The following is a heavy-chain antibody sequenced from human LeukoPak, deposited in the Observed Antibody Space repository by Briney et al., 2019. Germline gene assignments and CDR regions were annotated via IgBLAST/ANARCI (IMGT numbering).Heavy chain of an antibody. CDR3: ARGRAYYDSSGYSLDAFDI. V-gene: IGHV1-8*03. CDR1: GYTFTSYD. D-gene: IGHD3-22*01. CDR2: MNPNSGNT. J-gene: IGHJ3*02. Sequence: ASVKVSCKASGYTFTSYDINWVRQATGQGLEWMGWMNPNSGNTGYAQKFQGRVTITRNTSISTAYMELSSLRSEDTAVYYCARGRAYYDSSGYSLDAFDIWGQGTMATVSS.